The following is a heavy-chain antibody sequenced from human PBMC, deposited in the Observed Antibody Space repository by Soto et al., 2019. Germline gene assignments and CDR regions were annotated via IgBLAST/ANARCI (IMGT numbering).Heavy chain of an antibody. V-gene: IGHV1-8*01. J-gene: IGHJ5*02. CDR3: ARVVTIFGVVIWWFDP. Sequence: ASVKVSCKASGYTFTSYDINWVRQATGQGLEWMGWMNSNSGKTGYAQKFQGRVTMTRNTSIRTAYMELSSLRSEDTVVYYCARVVTIFGVVIWWFDPWGQGTLVTVSS. D-gene: IGHD3-3*01. CDR2: MNSNSGKT. CDR1: GYTFTSYD.